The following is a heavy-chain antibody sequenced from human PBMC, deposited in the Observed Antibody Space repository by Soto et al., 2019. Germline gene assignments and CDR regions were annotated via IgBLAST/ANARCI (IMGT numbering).Heavy chain of an antibody. J-gene: IGHJ4*02. V-gene: IGHV4-34*01. D-gene: IGHD1-1*01. CDR1: GGSFSGYY. Sequence: QVQLQQWGAGLLKPSETLSLTCAVYGGSFSGYYWSWIRQPPGKGLEWIGEINHSGSTNYNPSLKSRVTISVDTSKNQFSLKLSSVTAADTAVYYCVRGPNPQLERSRYYFDYWGQGTLVTVSS. CDR3: VRGPNPQLERSRYYFDY. CDR2: INHSGST.